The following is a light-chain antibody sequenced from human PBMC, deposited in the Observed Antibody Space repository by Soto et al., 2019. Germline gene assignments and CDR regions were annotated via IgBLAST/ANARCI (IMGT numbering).Light chain of an antibody. Sequence: ETVLTQSPAILSLSPGERATLFCRASQSISRYLAWYQQKPGQAPMLLIYDASNRATGTPARFSGSGSGTDFTLTISSLEPEDFAVYYCQQRSNWPPITFGQGTRLEIK. CDR3: QQRSNWPPIT. CDR1: QSISRY. CDR2: DAS. J-gene: IGKJ5*01. V-gene: IGKV3-11*01.